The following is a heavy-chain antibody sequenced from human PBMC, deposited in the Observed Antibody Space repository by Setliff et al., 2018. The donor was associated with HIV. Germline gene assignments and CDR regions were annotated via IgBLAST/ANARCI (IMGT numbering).Heavy chain of an antibody. J-gene: IGHJ2*01. V-gene: IGHV4-4*07. CDR2: VYASAYS. D-gene: IGHD3-10*01. CDR1: GGSISSYY. CDR3: ARDWVTRSNYYGSGSPWYFDF. Sequence: PSETLSLTCLVSGGSISSYYWSWIRQSAGKGLEWIGRVYASAYSNYNPSLKSRVTMSVDTSQNQFSLKLRSVNAADTAVYYCARDWVTRSNYYGSGSPWYFDFWGRGILVTVSS.